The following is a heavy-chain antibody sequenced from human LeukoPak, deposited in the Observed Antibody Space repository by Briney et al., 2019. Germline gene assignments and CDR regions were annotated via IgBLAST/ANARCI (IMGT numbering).Heavy chain of an antibody. D-gene: IGHD3-9*01. CDR1: GGSISSYY. CDR2: IYTSGST. CDR3: ARVNDILTGYSFDY. Sequence: PSETLSLTCTVSGGSISSYYWSWIRQPAGKGLEWIGRIYTSGSTNYNPSLKSRVTMSVDTSKNQFSLKLSSVTAADTAVYYCARVNDILTGYSFDYWGQGTLVTVSS. J-gene: IGHJ4*02. V-gene: IGHV4-4*07.